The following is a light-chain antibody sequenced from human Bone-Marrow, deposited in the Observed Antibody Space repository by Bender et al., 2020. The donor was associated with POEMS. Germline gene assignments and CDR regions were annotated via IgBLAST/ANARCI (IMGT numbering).Light chain of an antibody. CDR1: SSDVGSYNL. CDR3: SSYVAPNSFV. CDR2: AVN. J-gene: IGLJ1*01. V-gene: IGLV2-8*01. Sequence: QSALTQPASVSGSPGQSITISCTGTSSDVGSYNLVSWYQQYPGKAPKLMVFAVNQRPSGVPDRFSGSKFGNTASLTVSGLQAEDEADYYCSSYVAPNSFVFGSGTKVTV.